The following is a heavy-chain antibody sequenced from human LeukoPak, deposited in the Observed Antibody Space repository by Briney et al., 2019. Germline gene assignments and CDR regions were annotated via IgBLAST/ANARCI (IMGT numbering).Heavy chain of an antibody. CDR1: GFTYSSHD. J-gene: IGHJ5*02. V-gene: IGHV3-13*01. Sequence: TGGSLRLSCAASGFTYSSHDMHWVRQATGKGLEWVSAIGTAGDTYYPGSVKGRFTISRENAKNSLCLQTNSLRAGDTAVYYCARERRGWFDPWGQGTLVTVSS. CDR3: ARERRGWFDP. CDR2: IGTAGDT.